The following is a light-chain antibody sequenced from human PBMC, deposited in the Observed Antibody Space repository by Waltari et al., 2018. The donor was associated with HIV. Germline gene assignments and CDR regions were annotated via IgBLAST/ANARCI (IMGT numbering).Light chain of an antibody. V-gene: IGKV1-39*01. J-gene: IGKJ2*01. Sequence: DIQMTQSPSSLSASVGDRVTITCRASQSIISYLNWYQQKPGKAPKFLIYAASSLQSGVPSRFSGSGSGTDFTLTISSLQPEDFATYYCQQGYSTPPTFGQGTKLEIK. CDR2: AAS. CDR3: QQGYSTPPT. CDR1: QSIISY.